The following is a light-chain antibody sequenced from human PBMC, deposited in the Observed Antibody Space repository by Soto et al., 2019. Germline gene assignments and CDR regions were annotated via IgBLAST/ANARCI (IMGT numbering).Light chain of an antibody. CDR1: QGISSY. V-gene: IGKV1-8*01. CDR3: QQYYSYPPT. Sequence: AIRMTQSPSSLSASTGDRVTITCRASQGISSYLAWYQQKPGKAPKLLIYAASTLQSRVPSRFSGSGSGTDFTLTISCLQSEDFATYYCQQYYSYPPTFGQGTKVDTK. CDR2: AAS. J-gene: IGKJ1*01.